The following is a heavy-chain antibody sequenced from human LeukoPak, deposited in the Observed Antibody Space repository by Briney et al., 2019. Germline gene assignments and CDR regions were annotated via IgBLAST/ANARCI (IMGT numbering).Heavy chain of an antibody. Sequence: ASVKVSCKASGYTFTGYGISWVRQAPGQGLEWMGWISAYNGNTNYAQKLQGRVTMTTDTSTSTAYMELRSLRSDDTAVYYCARWGPMVRGVISWFDPWGQGTLVTVSS. J-gene: IGHJ5*02. V-gene: IGHV1-18*01. CDR1: GYTFTGYG. CDR2: ISAYNGNT. CDR3: ARWGPMVRGVISWFDP. D-gene: IGHD3-10*01.